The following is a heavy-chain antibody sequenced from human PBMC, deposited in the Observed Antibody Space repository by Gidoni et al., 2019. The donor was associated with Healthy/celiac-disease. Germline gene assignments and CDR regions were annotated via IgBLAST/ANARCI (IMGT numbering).Heavy chain of an antibody. CDR3: WSGYTQTDAFDI. J-gene: IGHJ3*02. CDR1: GGSISSSSYY. D-gene: IGHD3-16*02. V-gene: IGHV4-39*01. Sequence: QLQLQESGPGLVKPSETLSLTCTVSGGSISSSSYYWGWILQPPGKGLEWIGSIYYSGCTYYNPSLKSRVTISVDTSKNQFSLKLSSVTAADTAVYYCWSGYTQTDAFDIWGQGTMVTVSS. CDR2: IYYSGCT.